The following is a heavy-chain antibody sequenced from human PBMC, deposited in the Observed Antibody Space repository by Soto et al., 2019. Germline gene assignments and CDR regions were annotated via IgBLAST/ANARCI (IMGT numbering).Heavy chain of an antibody. Sequence: SVKVSCKASGGTFSSYAISWVRQAPGQGLEWMGGIIPIFGTANYAQKFQGRVMITADESTSTAYMELSGLRSEDTAVYYCAWEQYGDYEGDAFAIWGQGTMDTLSS. J-gene: IGHJ3*02. CDR1: GGTFSSYA. V-gene: IGHV1-69*13. D-gene: IGHD4-17*01. CDR2: IIPIFGTA. CDR3: AWEQYGDYEGDAFAI.